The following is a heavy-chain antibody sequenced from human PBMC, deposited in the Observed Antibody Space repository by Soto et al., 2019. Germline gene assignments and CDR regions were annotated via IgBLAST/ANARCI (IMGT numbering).Heavy chain of an antibody. CDR1: GYTFTSYY. Sequence: ASVKVSCKASGYTFTSYYMHWVRQAPGQGLEWMGIINPSGGSASYAQKFQGRVTMTRDTSTSTVYMELSSLRSEDTAVYYCARDIVVVVAATQAPHYGMDVWGQGTTVTVSS. CDR2: INPSGGSA. D-gene: IGHD2-15*01. V-gene: IGHV1-46*01. CDR3: ARDIVVVVAATQAPHYGMDV. J-gene: IGHJ6*02.